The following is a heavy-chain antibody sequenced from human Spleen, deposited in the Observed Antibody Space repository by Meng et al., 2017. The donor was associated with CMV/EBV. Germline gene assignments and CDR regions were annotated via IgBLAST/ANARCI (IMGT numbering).Heavy chain of an antibody. CDR3: ARDLDYYDSSGHYLPGGY. CDR2: SNAGNGNT. CDR1: GYTFTSYA. J-gene: IGHJ4*02. Sequence: ASVKVSCKASGYTFTSYAMHWVRQAPGQRLEWMGWSNAGNGNTKYSQEFQGRVTITRDTSASTAYMELSSLRSEDMAVYYCARDLDYYDSSGHYLPGGYWGQGTLVTVSS. V-gene: IGHV1-3*02. D-gene: IGHD3-22*01.